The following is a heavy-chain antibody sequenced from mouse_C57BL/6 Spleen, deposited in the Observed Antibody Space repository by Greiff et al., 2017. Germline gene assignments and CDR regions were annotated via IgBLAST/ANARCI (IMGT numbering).Heavy chain of an antibody. CDR1: GYAFSSSW. Sequence: QVQLQQSGPELVKPGASVKISCKASGYAFSSSWMNWVKQRPGKGLEWIGRIYPGDGDTNYNGKFKGKATLTADKSSSTAYMQLSSLTSEDSAVYFCARRWDVGAYWGQGTLVTVSA. CDR3: ARRWDVGAY. D-gene: IGHD4-1*01. J-gene: IGHJ3*01. CDR2: IYPGDGDT. V-gene: IGHV1-82*01.